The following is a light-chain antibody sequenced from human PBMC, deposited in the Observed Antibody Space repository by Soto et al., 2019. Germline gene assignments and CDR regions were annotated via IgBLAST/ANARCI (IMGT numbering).Light chain of an antibody. V-gene: IGKV1-39*01. CDR3: QQSYSTPTWT. CDR2: AAS. CDR1: KSISSY. J-gene: IGKJ1*01. Sequence: DIQMTQSPSSLSASVVSRVTITCRASKSISSYLNWYQQKPGKAPKLLIYAASSLQSGVPSRFSGSGSGTDFTLTISSLQPEDFATYYCQQSYSTPTWTFGQGTKVDI.